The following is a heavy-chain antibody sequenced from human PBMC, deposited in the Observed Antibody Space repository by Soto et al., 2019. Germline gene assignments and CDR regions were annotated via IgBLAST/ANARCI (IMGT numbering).Heavy chain of an antibody. V-gene: IGHV4-59*08. J-gene: IGHJ4*02. D-gene: IGHD6-13*01. CDR3: ARLVGHIAAAGPFDY. CDR1: GGSISSYY. Sequence: SETLSLTCTVSGGSISSYYWSWIRQPPGKGLEWIGYIYYSGSTNYNLSLKSRVTISVDTSKNQFSLKLSSVTAADTAVYYCARLVGHIAAAGPFDYWGQGTLVTVSS. CDR2: IYYSGST.